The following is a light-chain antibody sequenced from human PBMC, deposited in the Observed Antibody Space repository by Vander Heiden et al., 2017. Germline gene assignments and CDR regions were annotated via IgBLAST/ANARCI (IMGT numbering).Light chain of an antibody. CDR1: SSDIGDHDH. J-gene: IGLJ1*01. Sequence: QSALTQSASVSGSPGQSITISCTATSSDIGDHDHVSWYQQHPGKVPKVIIYEVSKRPSGVSNRFSGSKSGNTASLTISGLQAEDDADYYCCSYTRSSTLVFGAGTKVTAL. V-gene: IGLV2-14*01. CDR3: CSYTRSSTLV. CDR2: EVS.